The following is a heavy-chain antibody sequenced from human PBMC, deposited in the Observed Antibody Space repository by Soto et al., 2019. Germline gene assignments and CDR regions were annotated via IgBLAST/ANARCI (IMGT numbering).Heavy chain of an antibody. D-gene: IGHD2-15*01. Sequence: QVQLQESGPGLVKPSQTLSLTCTVSGGSISSGGYYWSWIRQHPGKGLEWIGYIYYSGSTYYNPSLKSRVTISVDTSNHQFPLKLRSVTAADTAVYYCARGRDVVVVAAKGFDYWGQGTLVTVSS. CDR1: GGSISSGGYY. CDR2: IYYSGST. J-gene: IGHJ4*02. V-gene: IGHV4-31*03. CDR3: ARGRDVVVVAAKGFDY.